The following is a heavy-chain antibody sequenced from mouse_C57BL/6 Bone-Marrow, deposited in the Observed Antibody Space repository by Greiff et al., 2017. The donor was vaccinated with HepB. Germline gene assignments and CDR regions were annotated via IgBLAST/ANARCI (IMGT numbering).Heavy chain of an antibody. Sequence: VQLQQSGPVLVKPGASVKMSCKASGYTFTDYYMNWVKQSHGKSLEWIGVINPYNGGTSYNQKFKGKATLTVDKSSSTAYMELNSLTSEDSAVYYCARYGSSDLDYWGQGTTLTVSS. J-gene: IGHJ2*01. D-gene: IGHD1-1*01. CDR1: GYTFTDYY. CDR3: ARYGSSDLDY. V-gene: IGHV1-19*01. CDR2: INPYNGGT.